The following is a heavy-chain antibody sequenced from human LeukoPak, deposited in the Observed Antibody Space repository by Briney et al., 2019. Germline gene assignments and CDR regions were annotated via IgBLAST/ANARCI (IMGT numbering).Heavy chain of an antibody. J-gene: IGHJ4*02. D-gene: IGHD2-2*02. Sequence: GGSLRLSCEVSGFSFSSYGMQWVRQAPGKGPEGVAFIRYDGRDTYHADSVKGRFTISRDNSKNTLYLQMNSLRAEDTAVYYRAKVRHNYCSSTSCYIENFDYWGQGTLVTVSS. CDR1: GFSFSSYG. V-gene: IGHV3-30*02. CDR3: AKVRHNYCSSTSCYIENFDY. CDR2: IRYDGRDT.